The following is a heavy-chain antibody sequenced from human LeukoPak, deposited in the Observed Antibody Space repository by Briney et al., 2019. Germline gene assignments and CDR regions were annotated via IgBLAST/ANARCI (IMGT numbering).Heavy chain of an antibody. V-gene: IGHV1-69-2*01. D-gene: IGHD4-23*01. CDR2: VDPEDGET. J-gene: IGHJ4*02. Sequence: ASVKVSCKVSGYTFTDYYMHWVQQAPGKGLEWMGLVDPEDGETIYAEKFKGRVTITADTSTDTAYMELSSLRSEDTAVYYCATDYGGNWAYWGQGTLVTVSP. CDR1: GYTFTDYY. CDR3: ATDYGGNWAY.